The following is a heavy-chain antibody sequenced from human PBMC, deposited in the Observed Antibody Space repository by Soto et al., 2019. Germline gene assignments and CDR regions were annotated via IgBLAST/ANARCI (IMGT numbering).Heavy chain of an antibody. J-gene: IGHJ4*02. CDR2: ISSDGNTK. CDR3: AKRLNSGSSYEGLFDY. Sequence: GGSLRLSCAASGFTFGTFGMHWVRQAPGKGLEWVTVISSDGNTKYYVDSVKGRFTISRDNSRNTLYLEMNSLRAEDTAVYYCAKRLNSGSSYEGLFDYWGQGTLVTVSS. CDR1: GFTFGTFG. D-gene: IGHD1-26*01. V-gene: IGHV3-30*18.